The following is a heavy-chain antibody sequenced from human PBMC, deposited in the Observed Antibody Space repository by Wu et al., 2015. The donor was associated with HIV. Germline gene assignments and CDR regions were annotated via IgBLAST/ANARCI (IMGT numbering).Heavy chain of an antibody. V-gene: IGHV1-18*01. CDR1: GYTFSNYG. Sequence: QVQLVQSGTEVKKPGASVKVSCKASGYTFSNYGISWVRQAPGQGLEWMGWISAKKGNTDYAQKLQGRVTMTTDTSTSTAYMELRSLRSDDTAVYYCARDTASSIFGVGYRGPPDYWGRGNPRSPSPQ. J-gene: IGHJ4*02. CDR2: ISAKKGNT. CDR3: ARDTASSIFGVGYRGPPDY. D-gene: IGHD3-3*01.